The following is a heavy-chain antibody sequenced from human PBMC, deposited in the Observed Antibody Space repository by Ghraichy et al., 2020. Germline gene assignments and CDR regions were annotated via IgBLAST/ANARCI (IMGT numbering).Heavy chain of an antibody. CDR3: ATGYCSGGSCYSRRD. V-gene: IGHV3-23*01. CDR1: GFTFNTYT. CDR2: ISDSGSNT. Sequence: GGSLRLSCAASGFTFNTYTMNWVRQAPGKGLEWVSAISDSGSNTYYADSVKGRFTISRDNSKNTVYLQMNSLRADDTAVYYCATGYCSGGSCYSRRDWGQGTLVTVAS. J-gene: IGHJ4*02. D-gene: IGHD2-15*01.